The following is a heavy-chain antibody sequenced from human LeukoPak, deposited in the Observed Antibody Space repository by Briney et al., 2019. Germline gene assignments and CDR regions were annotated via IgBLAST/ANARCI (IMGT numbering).Heavy chain of an antibody. Sequence: SETLSLTCTVSGYSISSGSYWGWIRQPPGKGLEWVGSIYHSGSTYHNPSLKSRVTISVDTSKNQFSLKLNSVTAADTAVYYCARDRLRWPKIDYWGQGTLVTVSS. CDR3: ARDRLRWPKIDY. J-gene: IGHJ4*02. V-gene: IGHV4-38-2*02. CDR2: IYHSGST. CDR1: GYSISSGSY. D-gene: IGHD4-23*01.